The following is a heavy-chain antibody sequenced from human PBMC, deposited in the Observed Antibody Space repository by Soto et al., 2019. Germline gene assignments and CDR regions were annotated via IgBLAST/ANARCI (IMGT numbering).Heavy chain of an antibody. Sequence: EMQLVQSGAEVKKPGESLKISCKGSGYNFANYWIVWVRQMPGEGLEWMGITHPGNSETRYNPSFQGQVTISADKSIGSAYLQWSSLKATDTAMYYCARKYSSGWSVGMDVWDQGTTVTVSS. CDR1: GYNFANYW. CDR2: THPGNSET. CDR3: ARKYSSGWSVGMDV. J-gene: IGHJ6*02. V-gene: IGHV5-51*01. D-gene: IGHD6-19*01.